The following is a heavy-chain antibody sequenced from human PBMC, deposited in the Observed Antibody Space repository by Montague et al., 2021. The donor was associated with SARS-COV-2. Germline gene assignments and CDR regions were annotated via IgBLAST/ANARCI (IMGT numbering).Heavy chain of an antibody. J-gene: IGHJ4*02. V-gene: IGHV4-39*01. D-gene: IGHD5-18*01. CDR1: SASGGTVSSDEYY. CDR3: ARGVHSESPYSGGFYSFDV. CDR2: ISHDGGA. Sequence: SETLSLTCTVSSASGGTVSSDEYYWGWIRQPPGKGLECIGEISHDGGARFHPSLNSRLNIFLGSSGVSLSLTSVTAADTGVYYCARGVHSESPYSGGFYSFDVWGQGTLVTVSS.